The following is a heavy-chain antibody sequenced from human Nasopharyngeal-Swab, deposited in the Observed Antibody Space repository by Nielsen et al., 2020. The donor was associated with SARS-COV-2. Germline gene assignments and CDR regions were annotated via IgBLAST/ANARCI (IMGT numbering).Heavy chain of an antibody. Sequence: ASVKVSCKGSGYSFTSYYMHWVRQAPGQGLEWMGIINPSGGSTSYAQKFQGRVTMTRDTSTSTVYMELSSLRSEDTAVYYCARLNSGSYFLDYWGQGTLVTVSS. CDR1: GYSFTSYY. D-gene: IGHD1-26*01. CDR3: ARLNSGSYFLDY. V-gene: IGHV1-46*01. CDR2: INPSGGST. J-gene: IGHJ4*02.